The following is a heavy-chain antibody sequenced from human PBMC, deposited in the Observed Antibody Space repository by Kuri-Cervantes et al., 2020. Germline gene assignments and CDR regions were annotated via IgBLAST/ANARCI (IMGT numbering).Heavy chain of an antibody. CDR2: IWYDGSNK. CDR1: GFTFSSYG. D-gene: IGHD5-12*01. J-gene: IGHJ6*02. CDR3: AREGVATGWGVDV. Sequence: GESLKISCAASGFTFSSYGMHWVRQAPGKGLEWVAVIWYDGSNKYYADSVKGRFTISRDNSKNTLYLQMNSLRAEDTAVYYCAREGVATGWGVDVWGQGTTVTVSS. V-gene: IGHV3-33*01.